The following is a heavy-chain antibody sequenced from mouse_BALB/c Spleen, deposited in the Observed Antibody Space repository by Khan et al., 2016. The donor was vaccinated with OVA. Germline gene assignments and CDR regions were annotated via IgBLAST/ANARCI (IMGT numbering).Heavy chain of an antibody. Sequence: QVQLKESGPGLVAPSQSLSITCTISGFSLTNYGVHWVRQPPGKGLEWLVVIWSDGSTTYNSALKSRLTISKDNSESQVFLKMNSLQTDDTVMYFCARQPYYHYNIMDYWGQGTAVTVSS. D-gene: IGHD2-10*01. V-gene: IGHV2-6-1*01. J-gene: IGHJ4*01. CDR1: GFSLTNYG. CDR2: IWSDGST. CDR3: ARQPYYHYNIMDY.